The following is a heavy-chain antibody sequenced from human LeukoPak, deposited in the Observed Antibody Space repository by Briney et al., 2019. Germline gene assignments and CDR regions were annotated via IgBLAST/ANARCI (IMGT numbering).Heavy chain of an antibody. J-gene: IGHJ6*02. CDR3: AKVXRXNHXLVQYYYYGVDV. D-gene: IGHD1-14*01. Sequence: GGSLRLSCAASGFTFSSYVMTWVRQAPGKGLEWVSAISGSGGFTYYADSVKGRFTISRDNAKSTLSLQMNSLRAEETAVYYCAKVXRXNHXLVQYYYYGVDVWGQGTTVTVSS. CDR2: ISGSGGFT. V-gene: IGHV3-23*01. CDR1: GFTFSSYV.